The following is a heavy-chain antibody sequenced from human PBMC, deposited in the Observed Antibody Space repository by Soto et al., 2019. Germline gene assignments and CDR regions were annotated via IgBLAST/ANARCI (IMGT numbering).Heavy chain of an antibody. CDR1: GFTFSSYA. J-gene: IGHJ5*02. Sequence: EVQLLDSGGGLVQPGGSLRLSCTVSGFTFSSYAMNWVRQAPGKGLEWVSVISDSGGSTYYADSVKGRFTISRDNSKNTRYLLINSLRAEDTAVYYCAKSDGIAGLDPWGQGTLVTVSS. CDR2: ISDSGGST. CDR3: AKSDGIAGLDP. D-gene: IGHD6-13*01. V-gene: IGHV3-23*01.